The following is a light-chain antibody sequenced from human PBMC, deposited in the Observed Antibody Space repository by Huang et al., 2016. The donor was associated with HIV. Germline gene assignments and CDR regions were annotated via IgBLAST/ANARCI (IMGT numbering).Light chain of an antibody. CDR1: QGISNY. CDR3: QKYNSAPRLT. Sequence: DIQMTQSPSSLSASVGDRVTITCRASQGISNYLDWYQQKPGKVPKRLIDAASTLQSWVPSRFSGSGSGTDFTLTISILQPEEVATYYCQKYNSAPRLTFGGGTKVEIK. V-gene: IGKV1-27*01. CDR2: AAS. J-gene: IGKJ4*01.